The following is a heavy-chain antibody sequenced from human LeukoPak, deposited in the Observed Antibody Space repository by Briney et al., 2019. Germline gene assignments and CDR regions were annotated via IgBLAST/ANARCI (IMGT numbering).Heavy chain of an antibody. V-gene: IGHV3-23*01. CDR1: GFTFSSYA. J-gene: IGHJ4*02. D-gene: IGHD4-17*01. CDR2: ISGSGGST. Sequence: PGGTLRLSCAASGFTFSSYAMSWVRQAPGKGLEWVSVISGSGGSTYYVDSVKGRFTISRDNSKNTLYLQMNSLRAEDTAVYYCAKDLGSGLDYGDYSQEGNSDWGQGTLVTVSS. CDR3: AKDLGSGLDYGDYSQEGNSD.